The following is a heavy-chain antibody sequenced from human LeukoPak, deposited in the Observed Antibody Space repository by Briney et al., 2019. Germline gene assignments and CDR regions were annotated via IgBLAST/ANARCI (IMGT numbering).Heavy chain of an antibody. D-gene: IGHD3-9*01. V-gene: IGHV4-4*07. CDR2: IYTSGST. J-gene: IGHJ4*02. CDR1: GGSISSYY. CDR3: AGASKNHYDILTGYTPPFDY. Sequence: KTSETLSLTCTVSGGSISSYYWSWIRQPAGKGLEWIGRIYTSGSTNYNPSLKRRVTMSVDTSKNQFSLKLSSVTAADTAVYYCAGASKNHYDILTGYTPPFDYWGQGTLVTVSS.